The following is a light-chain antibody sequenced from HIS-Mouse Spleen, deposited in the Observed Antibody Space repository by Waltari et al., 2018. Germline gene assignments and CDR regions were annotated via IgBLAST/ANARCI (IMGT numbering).Light chain of an antibody. V-gene: IGLV2-23*01. CDR2: EGS. CDR1: SSDVGRYNL. CDR3: CSYAGSSKV. J-gene: IGLJ3*02. Sequence: QSALTQPASVSGSPGQSITISCTGTSSDVGRYNLVSWYQQHPGKAPKLMIYEGSTRPSGVSNRFSGSKSGNTASLTISGLQAEDEADYYCCSYAGSSKVFGGGTKLTVL.